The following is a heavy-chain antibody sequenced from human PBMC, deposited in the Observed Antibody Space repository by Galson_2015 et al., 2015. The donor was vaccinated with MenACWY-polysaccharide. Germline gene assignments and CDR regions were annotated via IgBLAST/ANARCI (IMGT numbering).Heavy chain of an antibody. J-gene: IGHJ3*02. CDR2: MNPNSGNT. Sequence: SVKVSCKASGYTFTSYDINWVRQATGQGLEWMGWMNPNSGNTGYAQKFQGRVTMTRNTSVSTAYMELSSLRSEDTAVYYCARGVGSITIFGVVIPRIGLDAFDIWGQGTMVTVSS. CDR3: ARGVGSITIFGVVIPRIGLDAFDI. D-gene: IGHD3-3*01. V-gene: IGHV1-8*01. CDR1: GYTFTSYD.